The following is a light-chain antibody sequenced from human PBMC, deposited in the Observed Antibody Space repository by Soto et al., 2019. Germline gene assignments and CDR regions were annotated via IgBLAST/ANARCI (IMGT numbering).Light chain of an antibody. J-gene: IGKJ1*01. Sequence: ETVLTQSPATLSLSPGERATLSCRASRSISTYLAWYQQKPGQAPRLLIYEALNRATGIPDRFSGSGSGTDFTLTISGLEPEDFAVYFCQQFQSSLRTFGQGTKVDIK. CDR2: EAL. CDR1: RSISTY. CDR3: QQFQSSLRT. V-gene: IGKV3-11*01.